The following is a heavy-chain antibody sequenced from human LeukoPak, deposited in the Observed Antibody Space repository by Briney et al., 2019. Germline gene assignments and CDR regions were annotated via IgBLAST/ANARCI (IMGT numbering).Heavy chain of an antibody. CDR1: RYTFTGYY. CDR2: INPSSGGT. D-gene: IGHD1-26*01. J-gene: IGHJ4*02. V-gene: IGHV1-2*02. Sequence: ASVKVSCKASRYTFTGYYIHWVRQAPGQGLEWMGWINPSSGGTNYAQKFQGRVTMTTDTSITTANMELSRLRSDDTAMYYCARGAVSGSLFSDYWGRGTLVTVSP. CDR3: ARGAVSGSLFSDY.